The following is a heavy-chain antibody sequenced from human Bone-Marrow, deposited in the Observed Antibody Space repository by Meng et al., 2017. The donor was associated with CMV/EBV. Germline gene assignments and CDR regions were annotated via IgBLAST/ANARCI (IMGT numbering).Heavy chain of an antibody. Sequence: CADSGFTFSTYWMHWVRQAPGKGLVWVSRMNSDGRDTKYADSVKGRFTISRDNAKRTLYLQMNSLRDEDTAVYYCVRGTSDSPGFDYWGQGTLVTVSS. V-gene: IGHV3-74*01. CDR3: VRGTSDSPGFDY. CDR2: MNSDGRDT. J-gene: IGHJ4*02. CDR1: GFTFSTYW. D-gene: IGHD1-1*01.